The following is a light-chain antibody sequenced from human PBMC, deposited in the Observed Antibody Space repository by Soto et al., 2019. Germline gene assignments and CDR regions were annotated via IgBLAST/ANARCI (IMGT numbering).Light chain of an antibody. V-gene: IGLV2-14*01. CDR1: RSDVGGYNY. J-gene: IGLJ2*01. Sequence: QSALTQPASVSGSPGQSITISCTGTRSDVGGYNYVSWYQQHPGKAPKLVIYDVNNRPSGVSNRFSGSKSGNTASLTISGLQAGDGADYYCSSYTSSSSLVVFGGGTKLTVL. CDR2: DVN. CDR3: SSYTSSSSLVV.